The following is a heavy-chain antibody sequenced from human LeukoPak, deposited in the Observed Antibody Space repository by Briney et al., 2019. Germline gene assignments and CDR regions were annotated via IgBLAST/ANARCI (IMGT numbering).Heavy chain of an antibody. Sequence: PGGSLRLPCAASGFALSTNYMTWVRQAPGKGLEWVSLIYSAGDKYYADSVKGRFTISRDNFKNTLYLQMDSLRAEDTAVYHCARAALEFDNSGRGCWGRGTLVTVSS. V-gene: IGHV3-66*01. D-gene: IGHD3-22*01. CDR3: ARAALEFDNSGRGC. CDR2: IYSAGDK. J-gene: IGHJ4*02. CDR1: GFALSTNY.